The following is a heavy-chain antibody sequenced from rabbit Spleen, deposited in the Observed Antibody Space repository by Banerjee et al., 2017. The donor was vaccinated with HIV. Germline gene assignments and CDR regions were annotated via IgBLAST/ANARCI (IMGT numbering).Heavy chain of an antibody. J-gene: IGHJ4*01. Sequence: QEQLGESGGGLVRPGASLTLTCKASGFRFSFNNDYVMCWVRQAPGKGLEWIACINSYTAKSVYATWAKGPFTISKTSSTTVTLQMTSLTAADTATYFCARDAGSYDYIDGYFNLWGQGTLVTVS. V-gene: IGHV1S45*01. CDR2: INSYTAKS. CDR1: GFRFSFNNDYV. D-gene: IGHD8-1*01. CDR3: ARDAGSYDYIDGYFNL.